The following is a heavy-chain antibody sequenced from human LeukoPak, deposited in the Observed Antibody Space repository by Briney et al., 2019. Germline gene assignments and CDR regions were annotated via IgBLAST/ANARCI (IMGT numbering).Heavy chain of an antibody. V-gene: IGHV1-2*02. D-gene: IGHD3-3*01. CDR3: AREVDFWSGYYGY. J-gene: IGHJ4*02. CDR2: INPNSGGT. Sequence: ASVKVSCKASGYTFTGYYMHWVRQAPGQGLEWMGWINPNSGGTNYAQKFQGRVTMTRDTSISTAYMELSRLRSDDTAVYCCAREVDFWSGYYGYWGQGTLVTVSS. CDR1: GYTFTGYY.